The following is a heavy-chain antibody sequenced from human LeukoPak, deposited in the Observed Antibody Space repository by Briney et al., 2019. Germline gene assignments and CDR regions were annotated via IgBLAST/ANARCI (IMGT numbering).Heavy chain of an antibody. V-gene: IGHV4-39*01. CDR3: ARHSPGSGWPPFDY. D-gene: IGHD6-19*01. Sequence: RSSETLSLTCTVSNGSIGSSSYYWGWIRQSPGKGLEWIGTIYYSGSTYYNPSLKSRVTISVDTSKNQFSLKLTSVTATDTAVYYCARHSPGSGWPPFDYWGQGTLVTFSS. CDR1: NGSIGSSSYY. CDR2: IYYSGST. J-gene: IGHJ4*02.